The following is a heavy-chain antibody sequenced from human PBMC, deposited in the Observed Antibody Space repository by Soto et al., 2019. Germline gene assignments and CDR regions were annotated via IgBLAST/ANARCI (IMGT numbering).Heavy chain of an antibody. D-gene: IGHD3-22*01. CDR3: AKAPTALDIITMIVGDDY. J-gene: IGHJ4*02. CDR2: ISGSGGST. Sequence: PGGTLRLSCAASGFTFSSYAMSWVRQAPGKGLEWVSAISGSGGSTYYADSVKGRFTISRDNSKNTLYLQMNSLRAEDTAVYYCAKAPTALDIITMIVGDDYWGQGTLVTVS. CDR1: GFTFSSYA. V-gene: IGHV3-23*01.